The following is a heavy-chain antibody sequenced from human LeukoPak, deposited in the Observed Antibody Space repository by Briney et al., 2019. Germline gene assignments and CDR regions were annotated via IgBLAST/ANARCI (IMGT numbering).Heavy chain of an antibody. Sequence: SETLSLTCTVSGGSISSYYWSWIRQPPGKGLEWIGYIYYSGSTNYNPSLKSRVTISVDTSKNQFSLKLSSVTAADTAVYYCARDSWSSGYSWFDPGGQGTLVTVSS. J-gene: IGHJ5*02. CDR1: GGSISSYY. V-gene: IGHV4-59*01. CDR2: IYYSGST. D-gene: IGHD3-22*01. CDR3: ARDSWSSGYSWFDP.